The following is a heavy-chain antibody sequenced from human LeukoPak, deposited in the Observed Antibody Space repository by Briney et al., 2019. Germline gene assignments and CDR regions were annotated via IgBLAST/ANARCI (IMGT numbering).Heavy chain of an antibody. CDR1: GFSFSRHW. D-gene: IGHD1-26*01. J-gene: IGHJ4*02. Sequence: GSLRLSCAASGFSFSRHWMHWIRQPPGKGLEWIGEINHSGSTNYNPSLKSRVTISVDTSKNQFSLKLSSVTAADTAVYYCARGLARNTGSDEFDYWGQGTLVTVSS. CDR3: ARGLARNTGSDEFDY. CDR2: INHSGST. V-gene: IGHV4-34*01.